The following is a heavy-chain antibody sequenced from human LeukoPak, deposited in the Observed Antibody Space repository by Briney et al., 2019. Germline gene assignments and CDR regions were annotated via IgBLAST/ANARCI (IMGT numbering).Heavy chain of an antibody. J-gene: IGHJ5*02. CDR3: ARESDFWSGYLNWFDP. CDR2: INHSGST. Sequence: SETLSLTCAVYGGSFSGYYWSWIRQPPGKGLEWIGEINHSGSTNYNPSLKSRVTISVDTSKNQFSLKLSSVTAADTAVYYCARESDFWSGYLNWFDPWGQGTLVTVSS. D-gene: IGHD3-3*01. V-gene: IGHV4-34*01. CDR1: GGSFSGYY.